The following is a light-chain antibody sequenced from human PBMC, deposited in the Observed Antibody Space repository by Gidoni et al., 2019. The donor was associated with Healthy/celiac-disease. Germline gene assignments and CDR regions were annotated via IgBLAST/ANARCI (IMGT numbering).Light chain of an antibody. CDR3: QQYNNWLFT. V-gene: IGKV3-15*01. CDR1: QHVSSN. J-gene: IGKJ3*01. CDR2: GAS. Sequence: EIVMTQSQATLSVSPGERATLSCRSSQHVSSNLAWYQQKPGQAPRLLIYGASTMATGIPARFSGSGSGTEFTLTISSMQSEDFAVYYCQQYNNWLFTFGPGTKVDIK.